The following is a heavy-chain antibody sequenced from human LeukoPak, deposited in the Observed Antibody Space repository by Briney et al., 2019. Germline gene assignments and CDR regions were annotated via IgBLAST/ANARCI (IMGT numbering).Heavy chain of an antibody. CDR2: ISAYNGNT. CDR3: ARDPPPAAMVTGFYYYYYGMDV. CDR1: GYTFTSYG. V-gene: IGHV1-18*01. Sequence: GASVKVSCKASGYTFTSYGISWVRQAPGPGLEWMGWISAYNGNTSYAQKLQGRVTMTTDTSTSTAYMELRSLRSDDTAVYYCARDPPPAAMVTGFYYYYYGMDVWGQGTTVTVSS. J-gene: IGHJ6*02. D-gene: IGHD5-18*01.